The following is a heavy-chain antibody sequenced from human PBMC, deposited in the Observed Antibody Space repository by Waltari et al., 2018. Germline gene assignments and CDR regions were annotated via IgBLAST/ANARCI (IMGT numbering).Heavy chain of an antibody. J-gene: IGHJ4*02. CDR1: GGSIRSDS. D-gene: IGHD3-3*01. Sequence: QVQLQESGPGLVKPSETVSRTGTVSGGSIRSDSWSWIRQPPGKGLEWIGYVYFSGSANYNPSLRSRPPISIDTSKNQFSLKLSSVTAADTAVYYCARGVGVIIMPYFDRWGQGIPVTVSS. CDR2: VYFSGSA. V-gene: IGHV4-59*01. CDR3: ARGVGVIIMPYFDR.